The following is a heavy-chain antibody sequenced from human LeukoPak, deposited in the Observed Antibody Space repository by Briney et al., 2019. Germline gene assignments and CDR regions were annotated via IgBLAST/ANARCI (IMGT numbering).Heavy chain of an antibody. Sequence: NPSETLSLTCAVSGGSISSGGYSWSWIRQPPGKGLEWIGYIYHSGSTYYNPSLKSRVTISVDRSKNQFSLKLSSVTAADTAVYYCARALYDSSGATDAFGIWGQGTMATVSS. CDR3: ARALYDSSGATDAFGI. V-gene: IGHV4-30-2*01. CDR1: GGSISSGGYS. CDR2: IYHSGST. J-gene: IGHJ3*02. D-gene: IGHD3-22*01.